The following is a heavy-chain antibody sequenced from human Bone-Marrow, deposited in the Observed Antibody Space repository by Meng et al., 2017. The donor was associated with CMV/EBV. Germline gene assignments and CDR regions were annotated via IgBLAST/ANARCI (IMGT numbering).Heavy chain of an antibody. CDR3: ANNFWSGYYDY. D-gene: IGHD3-3*01. CDR2: ISSSSSYI. Sequence: GESLKISCAASGFTFSSYSMNWVRQAPGKGLEWVSSISSSSSYIYYADSVKGRFTISRDNSKNTLYLQMNSLRAEDTAVYYCANNFWSGYYDYWGQGTLVTVSS. V-gene: IGHV3-21*04. J-gene: IGHJ4*02. CDR1: GFTFSSYS.